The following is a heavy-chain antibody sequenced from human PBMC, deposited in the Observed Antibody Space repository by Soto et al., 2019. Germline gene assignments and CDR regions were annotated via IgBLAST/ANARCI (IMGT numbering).Heavy chain of an antibody. CDR2: ISYTGSA. Sequence: PSETLSLTCTVSGGSISSSSYYWSWIRQPPGEGLEWMGYISYTGSAYYNPSLMSRVTMSVDTSKNEFSLTLNSVTAADTAVYFCASELSGYSYGPGDVYWGQGTLVTVSS. V-gene: IGHV4-30-4*01. D-gene: IGHD6-25*01. J-gene: IGHJ4*02. CDR3: ASELSGYSYGPGDVY. CDR1: GGSISSSSYY.